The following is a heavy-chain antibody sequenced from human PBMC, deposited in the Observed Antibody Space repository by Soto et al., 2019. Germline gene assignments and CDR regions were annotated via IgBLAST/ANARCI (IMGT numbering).Heavy chain of an antibody. CDR3: ASGHDAYKVRY. J-gene: IGHJ4*02. D-gene: IGHD1-1*01. Sequence: QVQLQESGPGLVKPSQTLSLTCTVSGGSISSGGTGSYWTWIRQLPGKGLEWIGYIYYTGNTYYNPSLKSRPTISIDPSENQLSLKLTSVTAADTAVYFCASGHDAYKVRYWGQGTLVTVSS. V-gene: IGHV4-31*03. CDR1: GGSISSGGTGSY. CDR2: IYYTGNT.